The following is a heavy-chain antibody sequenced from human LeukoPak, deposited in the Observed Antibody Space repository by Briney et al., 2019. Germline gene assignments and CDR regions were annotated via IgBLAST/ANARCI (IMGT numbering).Heavy chain of an antibody. J-gene: IGHJ6*02. V-gene: IGHV4-39*07. D-gene: IGHD6-13*01. CDR2: IYYSGST. CDR3: ARGDSSSWSYYYYGMDV. Sequence: SETLSLTRTVSGGSISSSSYYWGWIRQPPGKGLEWLGSIYYSGSTYYNPSLKSRVTISVDTSKNQFSLKLSSVTAADTAVYYCARGDSSSWSYYYYGMDVWGQGTTVTVSS. CDR1: GGSISSSSYY.